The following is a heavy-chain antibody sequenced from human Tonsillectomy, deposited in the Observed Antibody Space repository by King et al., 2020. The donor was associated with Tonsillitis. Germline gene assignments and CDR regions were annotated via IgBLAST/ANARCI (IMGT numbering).Heavy chain of an antibody. CDR1: GGSISSSNYY. J-gene: IGHJ4*02. D-gene: IGHD3-10*01. Sequence: QLQESGPGLVKPSGTLALTCTVSGGSISSSNYYWGWIRQPPGKGLEWIGTIYYSGSTYYNPSLKSRVTISVDTSKNQFSLKLSSVTAADTAVYYCASQLWFGTDIRFDYWGQGTLVIVAS. CDR3: ASQLWFGTDIRFDY. CDR2: IYYSGST. V-gene: IGHV4-39*07.